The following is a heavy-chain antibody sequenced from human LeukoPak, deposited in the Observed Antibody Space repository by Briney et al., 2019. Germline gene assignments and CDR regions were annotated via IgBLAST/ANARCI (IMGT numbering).Heavy chain of an antibody. V-gene: IGHV3-66*01. D-gene: IGHD3-22*01. J-gene: IGHJ3*02. CDR2: IYSGGST. CDR3: ARDPDYYDSSGYYAFDI. CDR1: GFTVSSNY. Sequence: GGSLRLSCAASGFTVSSNYMSWVRQAPGKGLEWVSVIYSGGSTYYADSVKGRFTISRDNSKNTLYLQMNSLRAGDTAVYYCARDPDYYDSSGYYAFDIWGQGTMVTVSS.